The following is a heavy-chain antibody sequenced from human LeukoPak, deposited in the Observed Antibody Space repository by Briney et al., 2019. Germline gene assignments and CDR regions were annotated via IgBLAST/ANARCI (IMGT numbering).Heavy chain of an antibody. J-gene: IGHJ3*02. CDR3: AREGILRFLEWLPRGAFDI. D-gene: IGHD3-3*01. Sequence: SETLSLTCTVSGGSISSYYWSWIRQSPGKGLEWIGYIYYTGSTSYNPSLQSRVTISVDTSKNQFSLRLNSVTAADTAVYYCAREGILRFLEWLPRGAFDIWGQGTMVTVSS. CDR1: GGSISSYY. CDR2: IYYTGST. V-gene: IGHV4-59*01.